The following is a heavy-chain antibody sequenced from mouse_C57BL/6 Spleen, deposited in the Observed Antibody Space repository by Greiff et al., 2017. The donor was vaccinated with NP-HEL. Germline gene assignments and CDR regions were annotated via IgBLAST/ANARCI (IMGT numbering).Heavy chain of an antibody. D-gene: IGHD1-1*01. CDR1: GYTFTDYE. V-gene: IGHV1-15*01. CDR2: IDPETGGT. Sequence: VQLQQSGAELVRPGASVTLSCKASGYTFTDYEMHWVKQTPVHGLEWIGAIDPETGGTASNQKFKGKAILTADKSSSTAYMELRSLTSEDSAVYYCTRGRGSSYVGFAYWGQGTLVTVSA. J-gene: IGHJ3*01. CDR3: TRGRGSSYVGFAY.